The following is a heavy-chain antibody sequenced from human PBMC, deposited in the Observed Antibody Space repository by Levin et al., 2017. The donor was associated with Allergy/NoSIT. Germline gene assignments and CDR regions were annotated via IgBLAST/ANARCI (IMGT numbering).Heavy chain of an antibody. CDR1: GYTFTNYH. CDR2: INPNTGDT. V-gene: IGHV1-2*06. CDR3: ARELSTVACGISGCLIGF. J-gene: IGHJ2*01. Sequence: GESLKISCKASGYTFTNYHINWVRQAPGKGLEWMGRINPNTGDTSYAQNLQGRVTLTRDSSITTVYMYLDSLTYDDTAVYYCARELSTVACGISGCLIGFWGRGTLLTVSS. D-gene: IGHD5-12*01.